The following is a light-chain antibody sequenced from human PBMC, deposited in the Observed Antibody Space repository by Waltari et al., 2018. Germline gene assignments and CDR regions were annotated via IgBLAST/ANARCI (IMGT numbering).Light chain of an antibody. CDR2: GTS. V-gene: IGKV3-15*01. CDR1: QNVNTN. Sequence: EIVMTQSPATLSVSPGERATLSCRASQNVNTNLTWYQQKPGQPPRLLIYGTSNRATDIPDRFSGSGSGTEFTLTISSLESEDFAIYFCQQYVNSPRTFGQGTQLDIK. CDR3: QQYVNSPRT. J-gene: IGKJ5*01.